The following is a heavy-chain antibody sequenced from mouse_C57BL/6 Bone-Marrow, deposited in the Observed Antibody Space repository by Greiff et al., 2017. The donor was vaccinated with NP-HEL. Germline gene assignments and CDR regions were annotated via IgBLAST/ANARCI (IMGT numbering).Heavy chain of an antibody. CDR2: IRSKSNNYAT. J-gene: IGHJ4*01. Sequence: EVHLVESGGGLVQPKGSLKLSCAASGFSFNTYAMNWVRQAPGKGLEWVARIRSKSNNYATYYADSVKDRFTISRDDSESMLYLQMNNLKTEDTAMYYCVSLLYYYGIAMDYWGQGTSVTVSS. CDR3: VSLLYYYGIAMDY. D-gene: IGHD1-1*01. V-gene: IGHV10-1*01. CDR1: GFSFNTYA.